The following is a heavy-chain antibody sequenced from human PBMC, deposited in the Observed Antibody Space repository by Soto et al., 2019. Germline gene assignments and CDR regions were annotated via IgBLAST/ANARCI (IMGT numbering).Heavy chain of an antibody. CDR2: ISGSGGST. J-gene: IGHJ4*02. Sequence: GSLRLSCAASVFTFSSYAMRWVRQAPGKGLEWVSAISGSGGSTYYADSVKGRFTISRDNSKNTLYLQMNSLRAEDTAVYYCAKDRTETFDYWGQGTLVTVSS. CDR3: AKDRTETFDY. V-gene: IGHV3-23*01. CDR1: VFTFSSYA. D-gene: IGHD2-2*01.